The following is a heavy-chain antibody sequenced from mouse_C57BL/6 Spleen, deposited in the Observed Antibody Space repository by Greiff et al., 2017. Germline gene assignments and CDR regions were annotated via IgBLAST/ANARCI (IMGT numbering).Heavy chain of an antibody. Sequence: QVQLKESGAELVRPGTSVKVSCKASGYAFTNYLIEWVKQRPGQGLEWIGVINPGSGGTNYNEKFKGKATLTADKSSSTAYMQRSSLTSEDSAVYFCARPRGEGPPMDYWGQGTSVTVSS. CDR2: INPGSGGT. CDR3: ARPRGEGPPMDY. D-gene: IGHD2-13*01. CDR1: GYAFTNYL. V-gene: IGHV1-54*01. J-gene: IGHJ4*01.